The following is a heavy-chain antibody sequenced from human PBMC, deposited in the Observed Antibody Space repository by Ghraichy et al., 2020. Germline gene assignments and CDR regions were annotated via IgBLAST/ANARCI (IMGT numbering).Heavy chain of an antibody. V-gene: IGHV3-23*01. D-gene: IGHD2-21*01. J-gene: IGHJ4*02. Sequence: GGSLRLSCAASGFTFSSYAMSWARQAPGKGLEWVSAISGSGGSTYYAYSVKGRFTISRDNSKNTLYLQMNSLRAEDTAVYYCAKNGIVVVNTRGQGTLVTVSS. CDR2: ISGSGGST. CDR3: AKNGIVVVNT. CDR1: GFTFSSYA.